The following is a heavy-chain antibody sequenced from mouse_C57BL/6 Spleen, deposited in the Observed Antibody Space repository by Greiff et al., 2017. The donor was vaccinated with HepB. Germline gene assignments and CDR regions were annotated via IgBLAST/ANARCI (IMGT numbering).Heavy chain of an antibody. D-gene: IGHD2-4*01. CDR2: IWSDGST. Sequence: VNLVESGPGLVAPSQSLSITCTVSGFSLTSYGVHWVRQPPGKGLEWLVVIWSDGSTTNNSALKSRLSISKDNSKSQVFLKMNSLQTDDTAMYYCARLDYDGNYFDYWGQGTTLTVSS. V-gene: IGHV2-6*03. J-gene: IGHJ2*01. CDR3: ARLDYDGNYFDY. CDR1: GFSLTSYG.